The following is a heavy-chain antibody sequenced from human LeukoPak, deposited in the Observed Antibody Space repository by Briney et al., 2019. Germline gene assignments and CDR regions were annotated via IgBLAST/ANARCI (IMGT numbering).Heavy chain of an antibody. CDR3: ARESGMRWLQLKDY. D-gene: IGHD5-24*01. CDR1: GYSISSGYY. Sequence: SETLSLTCTVSGYSISSGYYWGWIRQPPGKGLEWIGSIYHSGSTYYNPSLKSRVTISVDTSKNQFSLKLSSVTAADTAVYYCARESGMRWLQLKDYWGQGTLVTVSS. J-gene: IGHJ4*02. V-gene: IGHV4-38-2*02. CDR2: IYHSGST.